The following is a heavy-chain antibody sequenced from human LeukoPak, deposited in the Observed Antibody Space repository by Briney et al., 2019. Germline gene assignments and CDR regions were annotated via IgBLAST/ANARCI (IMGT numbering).Heavy chain of an antibody. V-gene: IGHV4-39*01. Sequence: SETLSLTCTVSGGSISSSSYYWGWIRQPPGKGLEWIGSIYYSGSTYYNPSLKSRVTISVDTSKNQFSLKLSSVTAADTAVYYCARPGASSGWFRRAFDYWGQGTLVTVSS. CDR1: GGSISSSSYY. CDR3: ARPGASSGWFRRAFDY. CDR2: IYYSGST. D-gene: IGHD6-19*01. J-gene: IGHJ4*02.